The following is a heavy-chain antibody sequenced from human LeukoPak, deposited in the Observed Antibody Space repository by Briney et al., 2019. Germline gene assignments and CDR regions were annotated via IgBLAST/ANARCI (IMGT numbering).Heavy chain of an antibody. Sequence: ASVKVSCKASGYTFTSYGISWVRQAPGQGLEWMGWISAYNGNTNYAQKLQGRVTMTTDTSTSTAYMELSSLRSEDTAVYYCARDRLAAGTTTKRGYNWFDPWGQGTLVTVSS. D-gene: IGHD6-13*01. CDR3: ARDRLAAGTTTKRGYNWFDP. CDR2: ISAYNGNT. J-gene: IGHJ5*02. CDR1: GYTFTSYG. V-gene: IGHV1-18*01.